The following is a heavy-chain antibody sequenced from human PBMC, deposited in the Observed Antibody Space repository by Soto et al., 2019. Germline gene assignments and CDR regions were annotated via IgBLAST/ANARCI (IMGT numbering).Heavy chain of an antibody. CDR2: ISWNSGKI. CDR1: GFTFDDYA. D-gene: IGHD6-13*01. V-gene: IGHV3-9*01. Sequence: PGGSLRLSCAASGFTFDDYAMHWVRQAPGKGLEWVSGISWNSGKIGYADSVKGRFTISRDNAKNSLYLQMNSLRAEDTALYYCAKDHLFDSSQAKETGFDSWGQGTLVTVSS. J-gene: IGHJ4*02. CDR3: AKDHLFDSSQAKETGFDS.